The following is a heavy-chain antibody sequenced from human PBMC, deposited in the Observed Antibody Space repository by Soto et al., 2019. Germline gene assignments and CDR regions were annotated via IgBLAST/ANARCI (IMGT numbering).Heavy chain of an antibody. D-gene: IGHD6-19*01. J-gene: IGHJ4*02. CDR2: ISRDGSEK. CDR1: GFTFSNYW. CDR3: ARGFGDGWYGGPDY. V-gene: IGHV3-7*01. Sequence: EVQLVESGGGLVQAGGSLRLSCAASGFTFSNYWMNWDRQAPGKGLEWVAYISRDGSEKSYVDSVKGRFTISRDNAKKSLFLQMNSLRVEDTAVYYCARGFGDGWYGGPDYWGQGTLVTVSS.